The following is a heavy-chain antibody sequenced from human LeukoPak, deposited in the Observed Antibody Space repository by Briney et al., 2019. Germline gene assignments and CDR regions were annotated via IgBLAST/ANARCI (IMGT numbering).Heavy chain of an antibody. Sequence: GESLKISCKGSGYRFTSYWIDWVRQIPGKGLEWMGRIDPSDSYTNYSPSFQGHVTISADNSISTAYLQWRGLKASDTAMYYCARRATSVRGIPLFDYWGQGTLVTVSS. CDR1: GYRFTSYW. J-gene: IGHJ4*02. CDR3: ARRATSVRGIPLFDY. CDR2: IDPSDSYT. V-gene: IGHV5-10-1*01. D-gene: IGHD3-10*01.